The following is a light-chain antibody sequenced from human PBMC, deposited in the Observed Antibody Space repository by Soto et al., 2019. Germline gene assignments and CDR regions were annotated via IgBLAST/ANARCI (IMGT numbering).Light chain of an antibody. CDR2: GAS. V-gene: IGKV3-20*01. Sequence: EIQLTQSPGTLSLSPGERATLSCRASQSVSSSYLAWYQQKPGQAPRLLIYGASSRATGIPDRFSGSGSATDFTLTISRLEPEDFAVYYCQQYGTSPYTFGQGTKLEIK. CDR3: QQYGTSPYT. J-gene: IGKJ2*01. CDR1: QSVSSSY.